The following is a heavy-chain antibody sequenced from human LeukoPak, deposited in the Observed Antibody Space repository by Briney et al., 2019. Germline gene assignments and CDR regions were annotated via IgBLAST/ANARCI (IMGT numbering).Heavy chain of an antibody. V-gene: IGHV1-18*01. Sequence: ASVKVSCKASGGTFISYAISWVRQAPGQGLEWMGWISAYNGNTNYAQELQGRVTMTTDTSTSTAYLELRSLRSDDTAVYYCAKGGGLVPGTWFDPWGQGTLVTVSS. CDR2: ISAYNGNT. CDR1: GGTFISYA. D-gene: IGHD6-19*01. J-gene: IGHJ5*02. CDR3: AKGGGLVPGTWFDP.